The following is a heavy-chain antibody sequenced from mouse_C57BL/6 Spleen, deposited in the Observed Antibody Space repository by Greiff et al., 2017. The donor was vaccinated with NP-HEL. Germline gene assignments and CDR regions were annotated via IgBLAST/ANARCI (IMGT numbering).Heavy chain of an antibody. CDR3: AREDYVYYFDY. D-gene: IGHD1-1*02. CDR2: ISYDGSN. V-gene: IGHV3-6*01. CDR1: GYSITSGYY. J-gene: IGHJ2*01. Sequence: ESGPGLVKPSQSLSLTCSVTGYSITSGYYWNWIRQFPGNKLEWMGYISYDGSNNYNPSLKNRISITRDTSKNQFFLKLNSVTTEDTATYYCAREDYVYYFDYWGQGTTLTVSS.